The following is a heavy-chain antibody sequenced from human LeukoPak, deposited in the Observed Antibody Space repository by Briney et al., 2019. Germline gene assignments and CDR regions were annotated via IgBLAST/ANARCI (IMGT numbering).Heavy chain of an antibody. V-gene: IGHV4-59*08. J-gene: IGHJ4*02. Sequence: PSETLSLTCTASGGSISSYYWSWIRQPPGKGLEWIGYIYYSGSTNYNPSLKSRVTMSVDTSKNQFSLKLSSVTAADTAVYYCARQYSSSWFDYWGQGTLVTVSS. CDR1: GGSISSYY. D-gene: IGHD6-13*01. CDR2: IYYSGST. CDR3: ARQYSSSWFDY.